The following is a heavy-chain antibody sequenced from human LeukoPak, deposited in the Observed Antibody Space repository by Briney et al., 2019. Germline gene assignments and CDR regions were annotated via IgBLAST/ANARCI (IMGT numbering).Heavy chain of an antibody. CDR1: GGSISSYY. Sequence: SETLSLTCTVSGGSISSYYWSWIRQPPGKGLEWIGYIYSIGSTNYNPSLKSRVSISVDTSKNQFSLRLTSVTAADTAVYYCARHFSVPYFDYWGQGTLVTVSS. CDR2: IYSIGST. D-gene: IGHD5/OR15-5a*01. V-gene: IGHV4-59*08. J-gene: IGHJ4*02. CDR3: ARHFSVPYFDY.